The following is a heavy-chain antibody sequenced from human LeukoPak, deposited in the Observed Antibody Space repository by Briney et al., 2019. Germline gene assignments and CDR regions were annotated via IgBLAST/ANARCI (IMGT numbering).Heavy chain of an antibody. D-gene: IGHD2-2*02. CDR3: TTVSIVVVPAAIQKFFDY. CDR2: IKSKTDGGTT. Sequence: GGSLRLSCAASGFTFSNAWMSWVRQAPGKGLEWVGRIKSKTDGGTTDYAAPVKGGFTISRDDSKNTLYLQMNSLKTEDTAVYYCTTVSIVVVPAAIQKFFDYWGQGTLVTVSS. V-gene: IGHV3-15*01. CDR1: GFTFSNAW. J-gene: IGHJ4*02.